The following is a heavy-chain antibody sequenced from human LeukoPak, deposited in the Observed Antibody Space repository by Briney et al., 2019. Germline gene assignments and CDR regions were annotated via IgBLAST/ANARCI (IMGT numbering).Heavy chain of an antibody. CDR1: GFTFSSQA. CDR2: ITVNGGNT. V-gene: IGHV3-23*01. J-gene: IGHJ4*02. CDR3: ARARSSTNTLFDS. D-gene: IGHD1-1*01. Sequence: PGGSLRLSCAASGFTFSSQAMTWVRQAPGKGLEWVSGITVNGGNTYYADSVKGRFTISRDISKNTLYLQMNSLRAEDTALYYCARARSSTNTLFDSWGQGTLATVSS.